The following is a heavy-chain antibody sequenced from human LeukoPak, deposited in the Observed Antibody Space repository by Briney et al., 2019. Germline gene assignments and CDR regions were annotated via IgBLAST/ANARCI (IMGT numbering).Heavy chain of an antibody. CDR1: GFTFSSYG. CDR2: ISYDGSNK. D-gene: IGHD4-17*01. V-gene: IGHV3-30*03. J-gene: IGHJ5*02. CDR3: ARRGFDYGNWFDP. Sequence: PGGSLRLSCAASGFTFSSYGMHWVRQAPGKGLEWVAVISYDGSNKYYADSVKGRFTISRDNSKNTLYLQMNSLRAEDTAVYYCARRGFDYGNWFDPWGQGTLVTVSS.